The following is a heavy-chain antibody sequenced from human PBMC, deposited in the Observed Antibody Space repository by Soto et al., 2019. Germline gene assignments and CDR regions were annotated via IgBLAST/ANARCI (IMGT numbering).Heavy chain of an antibody. V-gene: IGHV3-48*02. Sequence: PGGSLRLSCVASGFTFSSYSMNRVRQAPGKGLEWVSYISSSSSSRYYADSVKGRFTISRDNAKNSLYLQMNSLRDEDTAVYYWGSPGGGSYSGRDVWGKGTTITAPS. CDR2: ISSSSSSR. J-gene: IGHJ6*04. D-gene: IGHD3-16*01. CDR3: GSPGGGSYSGRDV. CDR1: GFTFSSYS.